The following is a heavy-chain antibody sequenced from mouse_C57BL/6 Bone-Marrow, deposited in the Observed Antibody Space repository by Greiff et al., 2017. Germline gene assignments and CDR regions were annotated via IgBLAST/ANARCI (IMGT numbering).Heavy chain of an antibody. CDR1: GFNIKDDY. J-gene: IGHJ2*01. CDR2: IDPENGDT. Sequence: EVQLQQSGAELVRPGASVKLSCTASGFNIKDDYMHWVKQRPEQGLEWIGWIDPENGDTEYASKFQGKATITADTSSNTAYLQRSSLTSEDTAVYYCTTLAHFDYWGQGTTLTVSS. V-gene: IGHV14-4*01. CDR3: TTLAHFDY.